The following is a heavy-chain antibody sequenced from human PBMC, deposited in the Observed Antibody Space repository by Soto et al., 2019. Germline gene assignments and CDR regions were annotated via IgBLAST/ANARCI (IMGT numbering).Heavy chain of an antibody. CDR2: IYYSGST. CDR3: ARHYGRGSGSYYSPFDY. Sequence: QLQLQESGPGLVKPSETLSLTCTVSGGSISSSSYYWGWIRQPPGKGLEWIGSIYYSGSTYYNPSVKSPVTISEDTTKSQFSLNLSSVTAADTAVYYCARHYGRGSGSYYSPFDYWGQGTLVTVSS. V-gene: IGHV4-39*01. CDR1: GGSISSSSYY. J-gene: IGHJ4*02. D-gene: IGHD3-10*01.